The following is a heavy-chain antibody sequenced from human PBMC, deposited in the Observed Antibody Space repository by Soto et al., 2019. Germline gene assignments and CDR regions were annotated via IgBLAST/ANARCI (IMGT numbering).Heavy chain of an antibody. D-gene: IGHD5-18*01. Sequence: PGGSLRLSCAAPGFTFSSDGMHWVRQAPGKGLEWVAVIWYDGSNKYYADSVKGRFTISRDNSKNTLYLQMNSLRAEDTAVYYCAREGDVDTAMSLDYWGQGTLVTVS. V-gene: IGHV3-33*01. CDR2: IWYDGSNK. J-gene: IGHJ4*02. CDR1: GFTFSSDG. CDR3: AREGDVDTAMSLDY.